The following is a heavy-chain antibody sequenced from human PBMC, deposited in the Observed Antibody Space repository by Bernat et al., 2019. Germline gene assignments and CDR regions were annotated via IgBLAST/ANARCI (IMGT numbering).Heavy chain of an antibody. V-gene: IGHV3-66*01. CDR2: ILDTGVT. CDR1: GFTVNRNH. J-gene: IGHJ4*02. Sequence: EVQVVESGGGLVQPGGSLRLSCAATGFTVNRNHVKWVRQAPGKGLECVSVILDTGVTLYADSVKGRFTISRDNSKNTVNLEMNSLRAEDTAIYYCGGYGANSVWGQGTLVTVSS. CDR3: GGYGANSV. D-gene: IGHD4/OR15-4a*01.